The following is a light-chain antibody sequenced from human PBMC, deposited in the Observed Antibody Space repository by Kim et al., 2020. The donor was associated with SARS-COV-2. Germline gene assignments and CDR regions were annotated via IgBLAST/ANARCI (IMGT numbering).Light chain of an antibody. CDR2: AAS. V-gene: IGKV1-27*01. CDR3: QKCDSAPWT. Sequence: DIQMTQSPSSLSASVGDRVTITVRASQDISNYLAWFQLKPGKAPKLLIYAASALQPGVPSRFSGSGSGTDFTLTVTSLQPEDVATYYCQKCDSAPWTFGQGTKVDIK. J-gene: IGKJ1*01. CDR1: QDISNY.